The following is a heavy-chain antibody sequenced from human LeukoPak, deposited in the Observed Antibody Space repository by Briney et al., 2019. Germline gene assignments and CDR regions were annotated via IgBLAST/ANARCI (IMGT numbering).Heavy chain of an antibody. CDR3: ASGSSSYDIFCGTVDYFDY. CDR1: GGSISSYY. Sequence: SETLSLTCTVSGGSISSYYWSWIRQPPGKGLEWIGCIYYSGSTNYNPSLKSRVTISADTSKNQSSLKLSSVTAADTAVYYCASGSSSYDIFCGTVDYFDYWGQGTLVTVSS. V-gene: IGHV4-59*01. J-gene: IGHJ4*02. CDR2: IYYSGST. D-gene: IGHD3-22*01.